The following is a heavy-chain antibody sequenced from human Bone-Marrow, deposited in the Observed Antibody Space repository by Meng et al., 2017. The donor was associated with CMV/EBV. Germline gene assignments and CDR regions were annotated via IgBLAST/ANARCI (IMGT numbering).Heavy chain of an antibody. CDR1: GYTFTSYY. J-gene: IGHJ5*02. Sequence: ASVKVSCKASGYTFTSYYMHWVRQAPGQGLEWMGIINPSGGSTSYAQKFQGRVTMTRDTSTSTVYMELSSLRSEDTAVYYCARSHPNYYGSGSHRWFDPWGQGTLVTVSS. CDR3: ARSHPNYYGSGSHRWFDP. D-gene: IGHD3-10*01. CDR2: INPSGGST. V-gene: IGHV1-46*01.